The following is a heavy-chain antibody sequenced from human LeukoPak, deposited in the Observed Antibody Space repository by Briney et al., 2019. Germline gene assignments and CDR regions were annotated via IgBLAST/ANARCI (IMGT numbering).Heavy chain of an antibody. J-gene: IGHJ4*02. CDR3: ARGGSYSSGWTDFDY. CDR2: ISYDGSNK. Sequence: GRSLRLSCAASGFTFSSYAMHWVRQAPGKGLEWVAVISYDGSNKYYADSVKGRFTISRDNSKNTLYLQMNSLRAEDTAVYYCARGGSYSSGWTDFDYWGQGTLVTVSS. CDR1: GFTFSSYA. V-gene: IGHV3-30-3*01. D-gene: IGHD6-19*01.